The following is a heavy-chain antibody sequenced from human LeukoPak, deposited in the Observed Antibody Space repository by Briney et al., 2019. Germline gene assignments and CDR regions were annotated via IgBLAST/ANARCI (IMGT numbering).Heavy chain of an antibody. J-gene: IGHJ6*02. Sequence: GGSLRLSCAASGFTFSSYSMNWVRQAPGKGLEWVSSHIISGIYIYYAESLKGRFTISRDNAQNSLYMQMNSLRAEDTAVYYCARVALGIAAAGTFYYYGMDVWGQGTTVTVSS. CDR3: ARVALGIAAAGTFYYYGMDV. V-gene: IGHV3-21*01. D-gene: IGHD6-13*01. CDR2: HIISGIYI. CDR1: GFTFSSYS.